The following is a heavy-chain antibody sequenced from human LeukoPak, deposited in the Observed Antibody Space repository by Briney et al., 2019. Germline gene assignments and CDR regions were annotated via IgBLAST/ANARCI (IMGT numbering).Heavy chain of an antibody. CDR1: GFTFSSYA. CDR3: ARDEVTTPRD. CDR2: ISGSDGST. J-gene: IGHJ4*02. D-gene: IGHD4-17*01. V-gene: IGHV3-23*01. Sequence: GGSLRLSCAASGFTFSSYAMSWVRQAPGKGLEWVSAISGSDGSTYYADSVKGRFTISRDNPKNTLYLQMHSLRAEDTAVYYCARDEVTTPRDWGQGTLVTASS.